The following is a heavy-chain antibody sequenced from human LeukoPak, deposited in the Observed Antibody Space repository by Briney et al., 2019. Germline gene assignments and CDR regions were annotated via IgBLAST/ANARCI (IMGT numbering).Heavy chain of an antibody. Sequence: PSETLSLTCTVSGGSISSYYWSWIRQPPGKGLEWIGYIYYSGSTNYNPSLKSRVTISVDTSKNQFSLKLSSVTAADTSVYYCARYSSGYRDAFDIWGQGTMVTVPS. V-gene: IGHV4-59*01. J-gene: IGHJ3*02. CDR3: ARYSSGYRDAFDI. CDR2: IYYSGST. D-gene: IGHD3-22*01. CDR1: GGSISSYY.